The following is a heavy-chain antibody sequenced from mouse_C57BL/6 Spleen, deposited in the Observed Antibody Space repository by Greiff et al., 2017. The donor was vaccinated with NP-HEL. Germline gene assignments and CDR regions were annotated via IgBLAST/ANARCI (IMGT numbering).Heavy chain of an antibody. J-gene: IGHJ4*01. CDR1: GYAFSSSW. CDR3: ARQYGPYAMDD. V-gene: IGHV1-82*01. CDR2: IYPGAGDT. D-gene: IGHD1-1*02. Sequence: VQLQQSGPELVKPGASVKISCKASGYAFSSSWMNWVQQRPGKGLEWIGRIYPGAGDTNYNGKFKGKATLTADKSSSTAYMQLSSLTSEYSAVYFCARQYGPYAMDDWGQGTSVTVSS.